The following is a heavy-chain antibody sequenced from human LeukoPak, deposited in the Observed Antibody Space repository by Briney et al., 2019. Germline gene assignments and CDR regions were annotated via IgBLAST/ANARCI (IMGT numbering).Heavy chain of an antibody. Sequence: PGGSLRLSCAASGFTFMKYSMTWVRQAPGKGLEWVSAITGSGAFTDYADSVKGRFTISRDNSKNTLYLQVNSLRAEDTAVYYCAKVSVPRYYYDSSGYIDYWGQGTLVTVSS. CDR3: AKVSVPRYYYDSSGYIDY. D-gene: IGHD3-22*01. CDR2: ITGSGAFT. CDR1: GFTFMKYS. V-gene: IGHV3-23*01. J-gene: IGHJ4*02.